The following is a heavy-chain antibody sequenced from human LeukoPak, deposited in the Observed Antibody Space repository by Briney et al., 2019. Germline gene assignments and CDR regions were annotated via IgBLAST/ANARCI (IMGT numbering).Heavy chain of an antibody. V-gene: IGHV4-38-2*01. J-gene: IGHJ1*01. Sequence: SETLSLTCAVSGYSISSGYYWGWIRQPPGKGLEWIGSIYHSGSTYYNPSLKSRVTISVDTSKNQFSLKLSSVTAADTAVYYCARPSSGYYYRYFQHWGQGTLVTVSS. CDR2: IYHSGST. D-gene: IGHD3-22*01. CDR3: ARPSSGYYYRYFQH. CDR1: GYSISSGYY.